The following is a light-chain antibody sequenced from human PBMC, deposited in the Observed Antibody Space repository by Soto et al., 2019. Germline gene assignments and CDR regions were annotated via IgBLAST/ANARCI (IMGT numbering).Light chain of an antibody. CDR1: SSNIGAGYD. CDR2: GNN. Sequence: QSVLTQPPSVSGAPGQRVTISCTGSSSNIGAGYDVHWYQQLPGTAPKLLIYGNNNRPSGVSDRFSGSNSGTSASLAITGLQPDDEADYYCQSYDSDLSAFVFGTGTKLTVL. CDR3: QSYDSDLSAFV. V-gene: IGLV1-40*01. J-gene: IGLJ1*01.